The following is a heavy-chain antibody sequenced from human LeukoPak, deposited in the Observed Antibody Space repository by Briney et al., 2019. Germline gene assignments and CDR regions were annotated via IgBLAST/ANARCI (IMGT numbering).Heavy chain of an antibody. CDR1: GYTFTGYY. Sequence: ASVKVSCKASGYTFTGYYIQWVRQAPGQGLEWMGWINPHSGGTNYAQEFQGRVTMTRDTSISTAYMELSSLRPDDTAVYSCARDRADTAMVTGAFDIWGQGTMVTVSS. CDR2: INPHSGGT. J-gene: IGHJ3*02. V-gene: IGHV1-2*02. D-gene: IGHD5-18*01. CDR3: ARDRADTAMVTGAFDI.